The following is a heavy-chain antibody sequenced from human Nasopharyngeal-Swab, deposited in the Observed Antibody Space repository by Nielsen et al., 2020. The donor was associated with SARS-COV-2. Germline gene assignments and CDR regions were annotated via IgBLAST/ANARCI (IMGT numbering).Heavy chain of an antibody. CDR3: AKGVFEYWDECYDILTGYWDY. D-gene: IGHD3-9*01. CDR1: GFTFSSYA. J-gene: IGHJ4*02. CDR2: IYSGGSST. Sequence: GESLKISCAASGFTFSSYAMSWVRQAPGKGLEWVSVIYSGGSSTYYADSVKGRFTISRDNSKNTLYLQMNSLRAEDTAVYYCAKGVFEYWDECYDILTGYWDYWGQGTLVTVSS. V-gene: IGHV3-23*03.